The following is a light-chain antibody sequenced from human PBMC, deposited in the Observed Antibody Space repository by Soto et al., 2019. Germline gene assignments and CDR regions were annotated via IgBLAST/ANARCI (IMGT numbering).Light chain of an antibody. J-gene: IGKJ3*01. CDR1: QGISSY. CDR3: QQYYSYPYT. Sequence: AIRMTQSPSSLSASTGDRVTITCRASQGISSYLAWYQQKPGKAPKLLIYAASTLQSGVPSRFSGSGSGTDFTLTISCSQSEDFATYYCQQYYSYPYTFGPGTKVDIK. V-gene: IGKV1-8*01. CDR2: AAS.